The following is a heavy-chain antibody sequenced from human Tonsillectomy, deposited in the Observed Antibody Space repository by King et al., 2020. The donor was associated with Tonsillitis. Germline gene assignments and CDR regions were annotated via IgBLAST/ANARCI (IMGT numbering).Heavy chain of an antibody. CDR2: IYYSGST. J-gene: IGHJ4*02. D-gene: IGHD6-13*01. V-gene: IGHV4-39*01. CDR3: GYDGEHQLVLFYY. CDR1: GGSINSSIYY. Sequence: QLQESGPGLVKPSETLSLTCTVSGGSINSSIYYWGWIRQPPGKGLEWIGSIYYSGSTYYNPSLKSRVTISVDTSKHQFSLKLSSVTAADTAVYYCGYDGEHQLVLFYYWGQGTLVTVSS.